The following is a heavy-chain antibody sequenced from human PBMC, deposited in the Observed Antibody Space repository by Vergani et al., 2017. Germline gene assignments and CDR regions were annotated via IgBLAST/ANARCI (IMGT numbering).Heavy chain of an antibody. CDR3: ARGRITIFGVVMGFDY. CDR1: GGSFSGYY. CDR2: INHSGST. V-gene: IGHV4-34*01. Sequence: QVQLQQWGAGLLKPSETLSLTCAVYGGSFSGYYWSWIRQPPGKGLEWIGEINHSGSTNYNPSLKSRVTISVDTSKNQFSLKLSSVTAADTAVYYCARGRITIFGVVMGFDYWGQGTLVTVSS. D-gene: IGHD3-3*01. J-gene: IGHJ4*02.